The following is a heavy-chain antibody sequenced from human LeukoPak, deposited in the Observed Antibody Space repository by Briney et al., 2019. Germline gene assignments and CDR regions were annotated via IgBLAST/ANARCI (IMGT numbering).Heavy chain of an antibody. CDR2: IRSKAYGGTT. V-gene: IGHV3-49*03. J-gene: IGHJ4*02. Sequence: GRSLRLSCTASGFTFGDYAMSWFRQAPGKGLEWVGFIRSKAYGGTTEYAASVKGRFTISRGDSKSIAYLQMNSLKTEDTAVYYCTRDPYSSSWYVPASFDYWGQGTLVTVSS. CDR1: GFTFGDYA. CDR3: TRDPYSSSWYVPASFDY. D-gene: IGHD6-13*01.